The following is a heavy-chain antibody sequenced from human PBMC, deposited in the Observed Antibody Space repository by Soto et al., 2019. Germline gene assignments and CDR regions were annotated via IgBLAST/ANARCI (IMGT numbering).Heavy chain of an antibody. J-gene: IGHJ6*02. D-gene: IGHD6-13*01. CDR1: GFTFSSYG. Sequence: QVQLVESGGGVVQPGRSLRLSCAASGFTFSSYGMHWFRQAPGKGLEWVAVISYDGSNKYYADSVKGRFTISRDNSKNSLYLQMNSLRAEDTAVYYCAKDRIAAAGTQPYYYSYGMDVWGQGTTVTVSS. CDR2: ISYDGSNK. V-gene: IGHV3-30*18. CDR3: AKDRIAAAGTQPYYYSYGMDV.